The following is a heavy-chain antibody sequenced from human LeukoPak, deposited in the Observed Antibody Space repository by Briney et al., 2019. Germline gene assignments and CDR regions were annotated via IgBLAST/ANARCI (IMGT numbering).Heavy chain of an antibody. CDR3: ATGEDYGSGTHLYDY. CDR2: IYYSGST. J-gene: IGHJ4*02. V-gene: IGHV4-59*01. CDR1: GGSISSYY. Sequence: SETLSLTCTVSGGSISSYYWSWIRQPPGKGLEWIGYIYYSGSTNYNPSLKSRVTISVDTSKDQFSLKLSSVTAADTAVYYCATGEDYGSGTHLYDYWGQGTLVTVSS. D-gene: IGHD3-10*01.